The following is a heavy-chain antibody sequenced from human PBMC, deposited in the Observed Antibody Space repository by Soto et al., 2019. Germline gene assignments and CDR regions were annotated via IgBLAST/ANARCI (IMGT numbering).Heavy chain of an antibody. Sequence: SETLSLTCTASGGSISSYYWSWIRQPPGKGLEWIGYIYYSGSTNYNPSLKSRVTISVDTSKNQFSLKLSSVTAADTAVYYCGCVGRQDLFAFWGQGTTVTVSS. CDR2: IYYSGST. CDR3: GCVGRQDLFAF. CDR1: GGSISSYY. V-gene: IGHV4-59*01. J-gene: IGHJ6*01. D-gene: IGHD2-21*01.